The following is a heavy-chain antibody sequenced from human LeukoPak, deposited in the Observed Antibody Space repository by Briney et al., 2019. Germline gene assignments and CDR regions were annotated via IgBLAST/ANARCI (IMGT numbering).Heavy chain of an antibody. J-gene: IGHJ4*02. D-gene: IGHD3-22*01. CDR2: IVVGSGNT. V-gene: IGHV1-58*02. CDR1: GFTFTSSA. CDR3: AAVYYYDSSGYVDY. Sequence: SVKVSCKASGFTFTSSAMQWVRQARGQRLEWIGWIVVGSGNTNYAQKFQERVTITRDMSTSTAYMELSSLRSEDTAVYYCAAVYYYDSSGYVDYWGQGTLGTVSS.